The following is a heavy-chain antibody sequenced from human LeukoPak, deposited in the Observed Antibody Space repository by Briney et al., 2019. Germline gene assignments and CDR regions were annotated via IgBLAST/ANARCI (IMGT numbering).Heavy chain of an antibody. CDR1: GFTFSSYS. D-gene: IGHD6-13*01. Sequence: GGSLRLSCAASGFTFSSYSMNWVRQAPGKGLEWVSGINWNGGSTGYADSVKGRFTISRDNAKNSLYLQMNSLRAEDTALYYCANTLSSSWTPGGYWGQGTLVTVSS. V-gene: IGHV3-20*04. CDR3: ANTLSSSWTPGGY. J-gene: IGHJ4*02. CDR2: INWNGGST.